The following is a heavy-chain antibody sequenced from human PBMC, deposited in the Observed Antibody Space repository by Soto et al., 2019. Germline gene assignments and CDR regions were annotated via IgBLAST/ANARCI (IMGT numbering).Heavy chain of an antibody. CDR2: ISGGGTT. CDR3: AKAQVRSGDYARFDP. Sequence: PVGSLRLSCAASGFTFSSYAMSWVRQAPGKGLEWVSAISGGGTTYNADSVKGRFTISRDNSKNTLYLQMNSLRAEDTAVYYCAKAQVRSGDYARFDPWGQGTLVTVSS. J-gene: IGHJ5*02. CDR1: GFTFSSYA. D-gene: IGHD4-17*01. V-gene: IGHV3-23*01.